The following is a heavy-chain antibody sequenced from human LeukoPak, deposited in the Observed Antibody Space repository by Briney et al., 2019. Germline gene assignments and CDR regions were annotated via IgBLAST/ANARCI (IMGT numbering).Heavy chain of an antibody. CDR2: IYTSGST. V-gene: IGHV4-4*07. D-gene: IGHD6-19*01. Sequence: SETLSLTCTVSGGSISSYYWSWIRQPAGKGLEWIGRIYTSGSTNYNPSLKSRVTMSVDTSKNQFSLKLSSVTAADTAVYYCAREAVAPIPNNFYYYGMDVWGPGTTVTVSS. J-gene: IGHJ6*02. CDR1: GGSISSYY. CDR3: AREAVAPIPNNFYYYGMDV.